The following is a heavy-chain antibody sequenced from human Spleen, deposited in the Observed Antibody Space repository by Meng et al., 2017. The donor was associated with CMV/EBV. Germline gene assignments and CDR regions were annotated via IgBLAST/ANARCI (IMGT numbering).Heavy chain of an antibody. CDR1: GFTFGNYW. V-gene: IGHV3-74*01. CDR3: ANQLHVVGAWVFDY. CDR2: INGDGSST. D-gene: IGHD2-15*01. J-gene: IGHJ4*02. Sequence: GGSLRLSCAASGFTFGNYWMHWVRQAPGKGLVWVSRINGDGSSTSYADSVKGRFTISRDNAKNTLHLQMNSLRAEDTAVYYCANQLHVVGAWVFDYWGQGTLVTVSS.